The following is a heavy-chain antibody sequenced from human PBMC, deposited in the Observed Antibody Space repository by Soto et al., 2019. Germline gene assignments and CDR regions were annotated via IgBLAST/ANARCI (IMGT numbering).Heavy chain of an antibody. J-gene: IGHJ4*02. CDR2: IYNDGTYA. V-gene: IGHV3-74*01. Sequence: GGSLRLSCAGSAFTFNMYWMHWVRQVPGKGPVWVARIYNDGTYADYADSVKGRFTISRDNAKDTLYLQMNDLRAEDSALYHCTRGPRATSAGTSAHWGQGTLVTVSS. CDR3: TRGPRATSAGTSAH. D-gene: IGHD6-13*01. CDR1: AFTFNMYW.